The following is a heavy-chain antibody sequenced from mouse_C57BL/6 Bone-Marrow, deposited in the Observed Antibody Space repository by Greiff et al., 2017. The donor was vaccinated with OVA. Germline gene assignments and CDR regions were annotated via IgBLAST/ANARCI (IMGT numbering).Heavy chain of an antibody. J-gene: IGHJ2*01. CDR3: TTFSYGSRPHY. CDR1: GYTFTSYW. Sequence: EVQVVESGTVLARPGASVKMSCKTSGYTFTSYWMHWVKQRPGQGLEWIGAIYPGNSDTSYNQKFKGKAKLTAVTSASTAYMELSSLTNEDSAVYYCTTFSYGSRPHYWGQGTTLTVSS. CDR2: IYPGNSDT. D-gene: IGHD1-1*01. V-gene: IGHV1-5*01.